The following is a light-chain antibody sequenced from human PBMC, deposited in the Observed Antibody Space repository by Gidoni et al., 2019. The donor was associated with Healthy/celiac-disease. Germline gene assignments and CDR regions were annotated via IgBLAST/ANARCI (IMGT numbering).Light chain of an antibody. CDR3: QQYDNLPIX. J-gene: IGKJ5*01. V-gene: IGKV1-33*01. Sequence: DIQMTQSPSSLSASVGDRVTITCQASQDISNYLNWYQQKPGKAPKLLIYDASNLETGVPSRFSGSGSGTDFTFTISSLQPEDIATYYCQQYDNLPIXVXQGTXLEIK. CDR2: DAS. CDR1: QDISNY.